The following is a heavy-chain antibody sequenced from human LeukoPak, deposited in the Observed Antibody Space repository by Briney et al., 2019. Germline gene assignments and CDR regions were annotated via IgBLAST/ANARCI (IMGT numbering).Heavy chain of an antibody. CDR2: IIPILGIA. V-gene: IGHV1-69*04. D-gene: IGHD2-2*01. CDR3: ARDLGIVVVPAVHFDY. CDR1: GGTFSSYT. Sequence: GSSVKVSCKASGGTFSSYTISWVRQAPGQGLEWMGRIIPILGIANYAQKFQGRVTITADKSTSTAYVELSSLRSEDTAAYYCARDLGIVVVPAVHFDYWGQGTLVTVS. J-gene: IGHJ4*02.